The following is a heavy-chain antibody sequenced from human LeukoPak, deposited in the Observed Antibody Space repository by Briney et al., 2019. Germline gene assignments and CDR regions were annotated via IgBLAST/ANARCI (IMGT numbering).Heavy chain of an antibody. CDR1: GFSFSYHG. CDR2: ISSSAGGEIT. CDR3: AKDAIPYDGSSHIYYFDS. Sequence: GGSLRLSCAASGFSFSYHGMAWVRQAPGKGLEWLSVISSSAGGEITHYAESVKGRLTISRDNSKNTLYLEMHRLRAEDTALYYCAKDAIPYDGSSHIYYFDSWGQGTLVAVPS. V-gene: IGHV3-23*01. D-gene: IGHD3-22*01. J-gene: IGHJ4*02.